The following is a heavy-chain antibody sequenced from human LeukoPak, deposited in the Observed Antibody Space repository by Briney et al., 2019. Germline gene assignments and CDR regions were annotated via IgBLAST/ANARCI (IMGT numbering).Heavy chain of an antibody. V-gene: IGHV4-34*01. CDR3: ARARFERWFDP. CDR2: INHSGST. J-gene: IGHJ5*02. CDR1: GGSFSGYY. D-gene: IGHD3-10*01. Sequence: SEILSLTCAVYGGSFSGYYWSWIRQPPGKGLEWIGEINHSGSTNYNPSLKSRVTISVDTSKNQFSLKLSSVTAADTAVYYCARARFERWFDPWGQGTLVTVSS.